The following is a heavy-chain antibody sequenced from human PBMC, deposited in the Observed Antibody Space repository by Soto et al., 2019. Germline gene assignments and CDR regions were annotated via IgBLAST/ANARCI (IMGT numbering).Heavy chain of an antibody. CDR3: LLSYGSGRVY. CDR2: ISGAGAAT. V-gene: IGHV3-23*01. D-gene: IGHD3-10*01. Sequence: EVQLLESGGGLVQPGGSLRLSCAASGFTFSSFPMTWVRQAPGKGLEWVAGISGAGAATYHADSVKGRFTISRDNFKNPLYVQMNSLRAEYTAVYYCLLSYGSGRVYCGQGTLVTVSS. J-gene: IGHJ4*02. CDR1: GFTFSSFP.